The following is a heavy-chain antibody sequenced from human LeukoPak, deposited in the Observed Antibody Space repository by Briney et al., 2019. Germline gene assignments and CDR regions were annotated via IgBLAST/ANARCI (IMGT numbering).Heavy chain of an antibody. CDR1: GFTFSSYG. D-gene: IGHD3-10*01. J-gene: IGHJ4*02. CDR2: ISYDGSNK. V-gene: IGHV3-30*18. CDR3: AKELASPNPHKNIWFGESFDY. Sequence: PGGSLRLSCAASGFTFSSYGMHWVRQAPGKGLEWVAVISYDGSNKYYADSVKGRFTISRDNSKNTLYLQMNSRRAEDTAVYYCAKELASPNPHKNIWFGESFDYWGQGTLVTVSS.